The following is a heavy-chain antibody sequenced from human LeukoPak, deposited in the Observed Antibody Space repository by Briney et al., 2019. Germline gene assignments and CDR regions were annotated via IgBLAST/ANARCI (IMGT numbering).Heavy chain of an antibody. D-gene: IGHD4-11*01. CDR2: ISSSSNYI. CDR3: ATHPERDYDY. V-gene: IGHV3-21*01. Sequence: GGSLRLSCAASGFTFSSYSMNWVRQAPGKGLEWVSSISSSSNYIYYADSVKGRFTISRDNAKNSLYLQMNSLRAKDTAVYYCATHPERDYDYWGQGTLVTVSS. CDR1: GFTFSSYS. J-gene: IGHJ4*02.